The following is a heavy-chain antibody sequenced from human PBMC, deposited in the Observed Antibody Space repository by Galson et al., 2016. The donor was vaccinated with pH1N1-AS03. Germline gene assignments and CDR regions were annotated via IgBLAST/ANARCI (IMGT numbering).Heavy chain of an antibody. V-gene: IGHV5-51*01. CDR2: IWPADSDT. Sequence: QSGAEVKKPGESLKISCQASGYIFSSYWIGWVRRRPGKGLEWMGIIWPADSDTKYSPSFQGQVTISVDTSLNTAYLQWSSLEASDTAMYFCARQNYCSGGSCFLYYDAFDMWGQGTLVTVSS. J-gene: IGHJ3*02. D-gene: IGHD2-15*01. CDR3: ARQNYCSGGSCFLYYDAFDM. CDR1: GYIFSSYW.